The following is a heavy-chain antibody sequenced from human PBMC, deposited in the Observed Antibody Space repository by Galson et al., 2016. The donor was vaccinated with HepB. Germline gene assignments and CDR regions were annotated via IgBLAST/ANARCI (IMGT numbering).Heavy chain of an antibody. CDR2: IKSNTDGGTP. Sequence: SLRLSCAASGFTFSNAWMCWVRQAPGKGREWVGRIKSNTDGGTPDYIAPVKGRFTISRDDSKNTLYLQMNSLTAEDTAVYYCSTVSTTVLVSGFDCWGQGTLVTVSS. CDR1: GFTFSNAW. D-gene: IGHD4-17*01. CDR3: STVSTTVLVSGFDC. V-gene: IGHV3-15*01. J-gene: IGHJ4*02.